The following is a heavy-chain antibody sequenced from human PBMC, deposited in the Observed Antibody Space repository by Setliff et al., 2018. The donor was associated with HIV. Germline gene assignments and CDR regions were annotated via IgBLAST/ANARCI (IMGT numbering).Heavy chain of an antibody. CDR2: IYYSGGT. V-gene: IGHV4-31*03. CDR1: GDSITSGVFY. CDR3: AREKTVDYYDSIDAFDI. J-gene: IGHJ3*02. D-gene: IGHD3-22*01. Sequence: PSETLSLTCTVSGDSITSGVFYWNWFRQLPGKDLEWIGWIYYSGGTNYNPSLKSRVTISVDTSKNQFSLKLSSVTAADTAVYYCAREKTVDYYDSIDAFDIWGQGTMVTVSS.